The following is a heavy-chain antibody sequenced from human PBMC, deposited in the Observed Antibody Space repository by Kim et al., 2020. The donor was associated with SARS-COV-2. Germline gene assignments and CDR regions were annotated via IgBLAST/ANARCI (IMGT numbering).Heavy chain of an antibody. Sequence: VSVTSRITINPDTSKNQFSLQLNSVTPEDTAVYYCARDEWVRLGIHLFDYWGQGTLVTVSS. V-gene: IGHV6-1*01. CDR3: ARDEWVRLGIHLFDY. J-gene: IGHJ4*02. D-gene: IGHD7-27*01.